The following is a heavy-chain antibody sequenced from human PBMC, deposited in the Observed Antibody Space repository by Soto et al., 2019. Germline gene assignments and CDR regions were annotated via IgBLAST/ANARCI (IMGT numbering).Heavy chain of an antibody. V-gene: IGHV3-30-3*01. CDR3: AREGDSSSWYESPAFDI. CDR1: GFTFSSYA. Sequence: QVQLVESGGGVVQPGRSLRLSCAASGFTFSSYAMHWVRQAPGKGLEWGAVISYDGSNKYYADSVKGRFTISRDNSKNTLYLQMNSLRAEDTAVYYCAREGDSSSWYESPAFDIWGQGTMVTVSS. J-gene: IGHJ3*02. CDR2: ISYDGSNK. D-gene: IGHD6-13*01.